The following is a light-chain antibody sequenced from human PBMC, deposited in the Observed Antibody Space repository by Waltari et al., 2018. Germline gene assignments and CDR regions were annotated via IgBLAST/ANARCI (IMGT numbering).Light chain of an antibody. V-gene: IGKV3-15*01. J-gene: IGKJ4*01. CDR1: QGVRGF. CDR3: QQYGSWPLT. Sequence: ETVLTQSPVTLSVSPGERVALSCRARQGVRGFLAWYQQKPGQAPRLLVYDISTRATGIPARFSGSGSETEFTLTISGLQSEDFAVYYCQQYGSWPLTFGGGTKVDLK. CDR2: DIS.